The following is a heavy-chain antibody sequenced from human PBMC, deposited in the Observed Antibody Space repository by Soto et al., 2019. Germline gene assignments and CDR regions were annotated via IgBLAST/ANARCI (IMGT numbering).Heavy chain of an antibody. CDR3: ARDSNIGNDY. D-gene: IGHD5-12*01. J-gene: IGHJ4*02. CDR2: IYYSGST. Sequence: SETLSLTCTVSGSSISSGDYYWSWIRQPPGKGLEWIGYIYYSGSTYYNPSLKSRVTISVDTSKNQFSLKLSSVTAADTAVYYCARDSNIGNDYWGQGTLVTVSS. CDR1: GSSISSGDYY. V-gene: IGHV4-30-4*01.